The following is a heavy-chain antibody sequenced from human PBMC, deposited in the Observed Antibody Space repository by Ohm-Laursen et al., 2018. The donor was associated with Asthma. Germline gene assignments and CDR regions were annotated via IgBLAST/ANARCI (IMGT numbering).Heavy chain of an antibody. CDR2: IIPIFGTA. V-gene: IGHV1-69*13. CDR1: GGTFSSYA. D-gene: IGHD5-24*01. J-gene: IGHJ6*02. Sequence: GASVKVSCKASGGTFSSYAISWVRQAPGQGLEWMGGIIPIFGTANYAQKFQGRVTITADESTSTAYMELSSLRSEDTAVYYCARDSEMATITYYYYGMDVWGQGTTVTVSS. CDR3: ARDSEMATITYYYYGMDV.